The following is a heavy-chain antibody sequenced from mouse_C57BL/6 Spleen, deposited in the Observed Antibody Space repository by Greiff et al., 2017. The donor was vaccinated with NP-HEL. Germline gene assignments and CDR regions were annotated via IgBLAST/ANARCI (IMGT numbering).Heavy chain of an antibody. CDR3: ARVQLGQDYYFDY. Sequence: QVQLQQPGAELVMPGASVKLSCKASGYTFTSYWMHWVKQRPGQGLEWIGEIDPSDSYTNYNQKFKGKSTLTVDKSSSTAYMQLSSLTSEDSAVYYCARVQLGQDYYFDYWGQGTTLTVSA. D-gene: IGHD4-1*02. CDR1: GYTFTSYW. CDR2: IDPSDSYT. V-gene: IGHV1-69*01. J-gene: IGHJ2*01.